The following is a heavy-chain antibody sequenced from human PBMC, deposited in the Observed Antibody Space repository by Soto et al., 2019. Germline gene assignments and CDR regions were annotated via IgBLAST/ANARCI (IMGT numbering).Heavy chain of an antibody. V-gene: IGHV1-8*01. D-gene: IGHD3-3*01. Sequence: GASVKVSCKASGYTFTSYDINWVRQATGQGLEWMGWMNPNSGNTGYAQKFQGRVTMTRNTSISTAYMELSSLRSEDTAVYYCARASYYDFWSGYYCFDPWRQGTLVTVSS. CDR3: ARASYYDFWSGYYCFDP. CDR2: MNPNSGNT. CDR1: GYTFTSYD. J-gene: IGHJ5*02.